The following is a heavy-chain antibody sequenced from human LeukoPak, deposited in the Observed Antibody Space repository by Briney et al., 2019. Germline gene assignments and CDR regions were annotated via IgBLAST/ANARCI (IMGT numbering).Heavy chain of an antibody. V-gene: IGHV4-61*02. D-gene: IGHD6-13*01. J-gene: IGHJ4*02. Sequence: SQTLSLXCTVSGGSISSGSYYWSWIRQPAGKGLEWIGRIYTSGSTNYNPSLKSRVTISVDTSKNQFSLKLSSVTAADTAVYYCARDIAAAGTFDYWGQGTLVTVSS. CDR1: GGSISSGSYY. CDR3: ARDIAAAGTFDY. CDR2: IYTSGST.